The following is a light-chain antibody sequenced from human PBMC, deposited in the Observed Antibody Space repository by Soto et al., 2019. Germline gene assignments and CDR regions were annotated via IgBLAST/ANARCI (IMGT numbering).Light chain of an antibody. J-gene: IGKJ1*01. CDR3: LQYETYWT. CDR2: KAS. Sequence: DIQMTQSPSTLSASIGDRVIITCRASQTISDWLAWHQQKPGKAPKLLIYKASSLESGVPSRFSGSGSGTEFTLTISXLQPDDFATYYCLQYETYWTFGQGTKVDIK. V-gene: IGKV1-5*03. CDR1: QTISDW.